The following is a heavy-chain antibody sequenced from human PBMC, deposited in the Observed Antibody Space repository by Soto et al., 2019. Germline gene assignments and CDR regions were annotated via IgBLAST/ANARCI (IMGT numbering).Heavy chain of an antibody. J-gene: IGHJ5*02. Sequence: GGSLRLSCAASGFTFGTTDMSWVRQAPGEGLEWVSTIDGSGGSTYYADSVKGRCTISRDNSRNTVYLQMNSLRGDDTALYYCVKNSGWFNTWGQGALVTVSS. CDR1: GFTFGTTD. V-gene: IGHV3-23*01. CDR3: VKNSGWFNT. CDR2: IDGSGGST. D-gene: IGHD3-10*01.